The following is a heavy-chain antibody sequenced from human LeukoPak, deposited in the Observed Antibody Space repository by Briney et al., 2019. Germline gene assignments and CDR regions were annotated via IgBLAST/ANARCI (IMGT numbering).Heavy chain of an antibody. D-gene: IGHD2-15*01. J-gene: IGHJ4*02. CDR1: GFTVSSNY. CDR3: AAGVVVAATPFYFDY. V-gene: IGHV3-53*01. Sequence: GSLRLSCAASGFTVSSNYMSWVRQAPGKGLGWVSVIYSGGSTYYADSVKGRFTISRDNSKNTLYLQMNSLRAEDTAVYYCAAGVVVAATPFYFDYWGQGTLVTVSS. CDR2: IYSGGST.